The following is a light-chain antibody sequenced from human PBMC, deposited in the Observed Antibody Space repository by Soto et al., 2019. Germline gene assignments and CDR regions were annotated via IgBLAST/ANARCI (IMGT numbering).Light chain of an antibody. Sequence: EIVLTQSPGTLSLSPGDTATLSCRASQSVSNNLAWYQQKPGQAPRLLIYGASTRATGIPARFSGSGSGTEFTLTISSLQSEDFAVYYCQQSNDWWTFGQGTTVDIK. V-gene: IGKV3-15*01. CDR2: GAS. CDR1: QSVSNN. J-gene: IGKJ1*01. CDR3: QQSNDWWT.